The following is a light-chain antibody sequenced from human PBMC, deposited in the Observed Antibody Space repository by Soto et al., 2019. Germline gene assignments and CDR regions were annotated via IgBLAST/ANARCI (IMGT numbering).Light chain of an antibody. J-gene: IGLJ1*01. Sequence: QSVLTQPASVSGSPGQSVAISCTGTSSDVGAYNYISWYQQHPGKAPKLLLSEVSNRPSGVSDRFSGSKSGNTASLTISGLQAEDEADYYCSSYTSSFSYVFGTGTKVTVL. V-gene: IGLV2-14*01. CDR2: EVS. CDR3: SSYTSSFSYV. CDR1: SSDVGAYNY.